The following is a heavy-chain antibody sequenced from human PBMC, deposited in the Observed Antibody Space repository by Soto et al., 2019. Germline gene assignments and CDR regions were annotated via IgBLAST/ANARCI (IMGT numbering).Heavy chain of an antibody. V-gene: IGHV3-64D*08. CDR2: ISSNGGST. Sequence: GGSLRLSCSASGFTFSSYAMHWVRQAPGKGLEYVSAISSNGGSTYYADSVKGRFTISRDNSKNTLYLQMSSLRAEDTAVYYCVTLYYYDSSGYYYGTRFDLWAQGNLVTVSS. D-gene: IGHD3-22*01. J-gene: IGHJ5*02. CDR1: GFTFSSYA. CDR3: VTLYYYDSSGYYYGTRFDL.